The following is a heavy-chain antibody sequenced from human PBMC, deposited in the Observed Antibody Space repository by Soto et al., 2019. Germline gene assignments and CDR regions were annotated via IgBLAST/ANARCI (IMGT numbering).Heavy chain of an antibody. CDR1: GYTFTAYY. D-gene: IGHD3-10*02. CDR3: ARNMDYYYGRGSGNGHGV. Sequence: QVQLVQSGAEVKEPGDSVRVSCEASGYTFTAYYIHWVRRAPGQGLEWMGWINPKFGDTPYAQDCQGRVSMTRDMSISAVYMELSRLTPDDTAIYYCARNMDYYYGRGSGNGHGVWGPGTTVTVFS. V-gene: IGHV1-2*02. CDR2: INPKFGDT. J-gene: IGHJ6*02.